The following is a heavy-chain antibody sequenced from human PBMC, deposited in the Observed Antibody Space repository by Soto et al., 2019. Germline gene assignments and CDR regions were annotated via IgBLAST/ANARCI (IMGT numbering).Heavy chain of an antibody. V-gene: IGHV1-69*12. Sequence: QVQLVQSGAEVKKPGSSVKVSCKASGGTFSSYAISWVRQAPGQGLEWMGGIIPIFGTANYAQKFQGRVTITADESTSTAYMELSSLRSEDTAVYYCARGVRYSSGWLDYYGMDVWGQGTTVAVSS. CDR3: ARGVRYSSGWLDYYGMDV. CDR1: GGTFSSYA. CDR2: IIPIFGTA. J-gene: IGHJ6*02. D-gene: IGHD6-19*01.